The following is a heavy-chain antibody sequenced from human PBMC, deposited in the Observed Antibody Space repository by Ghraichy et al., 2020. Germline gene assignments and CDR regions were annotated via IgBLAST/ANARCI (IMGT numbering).Heavy chain of an antibody. D-gene: IGHD3-10*01. J-gene: IGHJ6*02. V-gene: IGHV3-66*02. CDR3: ARDSRNYYGSGSRNYYYGMDV. CDR1: GFTVSSNY. CDR2: IYSGGST. Sequence: LSLTCAASGFTVSSNYMSWVRQAPGKGLEWVSVIYSGGSTYYADSVKGRFTISRDNSKNTLYLQMNSLRAEDTAVYYCARDSRNYYGSGSRNYYYGMDVWGQGTTVTVSS.